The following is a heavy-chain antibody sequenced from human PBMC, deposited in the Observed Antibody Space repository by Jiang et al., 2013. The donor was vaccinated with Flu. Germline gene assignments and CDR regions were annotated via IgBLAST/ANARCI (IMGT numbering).Heavy chain of an antibody. J-gene: IGHJ4*02. CDR1: GDSVSSNSAA. CDR2: TYYRSKWYN. D-gene: IGHD3-10*01. V-gene: IGHV6-1*01. Sequence: CAISGDSVSSNSAAWNWIRQSPSRGLEWLGRTYYRSKWYNDYAVSVKSRITINPDTSKNQFSLQLNSVTPEDTAVYYCARESYYYGSGSSFDYWGQGTLVTVSS. CDR3: ARESYYYGSGSSFDY.